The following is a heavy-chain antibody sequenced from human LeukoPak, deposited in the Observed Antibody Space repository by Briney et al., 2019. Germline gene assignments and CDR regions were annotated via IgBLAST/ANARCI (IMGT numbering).Heavy chain of an antibody. Sequence: GGSLRLSCAASGFTFSSYAMSWVRQAPGKGLEWASAISGSGGSTYYADSVKGRFTISRDNSKNTLYLQMSSLRAEDTAVYYCARIRWLVRKNFDYWGQGTLVTVSS. D-gene: IGHD6-19*01. CDR3: ARIRWLVRKNFDY. CDR1: GFTFSSYA. J-gene: IGHJ4*02. V-gene: IGHV3-23*01. CDR2: ISGSGGST.